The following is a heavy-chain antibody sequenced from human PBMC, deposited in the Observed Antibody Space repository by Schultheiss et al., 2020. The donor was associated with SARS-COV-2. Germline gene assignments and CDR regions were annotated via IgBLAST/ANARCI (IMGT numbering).Heavy chain of an antibody. CDR1: GGSISSYY. D-gene: IGHD4-17*01. CDR3: ARGMDGDANDY. Sequence: SETLSLTCTVSGGSISSYYWSWIRQPPGKGLEWIGEIYHSGSTNYNPSLKSRVIMSVDTSKNQVSLKLSSVTAADTAVYYCARGMDGDANDYWGQGTLVTVSS. CDR2: IYHSGST. J-gene: IGHJ4*02. V-gene: IGHV4-59*12.